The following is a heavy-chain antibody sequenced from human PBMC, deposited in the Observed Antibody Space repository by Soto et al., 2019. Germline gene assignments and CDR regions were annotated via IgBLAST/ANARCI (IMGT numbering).Heavy chain of an antibody. CDR2: INAGNGKT. Sequence: QVQLVQSGAEVKKPGASVKVSCKASGYTFSNYATHWVRQAPGQRLEWMGWINAGNGKTKYSQNFQGRVTITRDTSASTAYMELSSLRSEDTAVYYSANNGDYYYYGMDVWGQGTTVTVSS. J-gene: IGHJ6*02. CDR3: ANNGDYYYYGMDV. D-gene: IGHD4-17*01. CDR1: GYTFSNYA. V-gene: IGHV1-3*01.